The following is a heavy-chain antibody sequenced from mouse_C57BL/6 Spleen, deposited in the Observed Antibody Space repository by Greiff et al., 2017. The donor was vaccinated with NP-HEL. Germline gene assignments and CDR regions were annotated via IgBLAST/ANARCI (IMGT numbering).Heavy chain of an antibody. V-gene: IGHV1-82*01. D-gene: IGHD1-1*01. Sequence: QVQLQQSGPELVKPGASVKISCKASGYAFSSSWMNWVKQRPGTGLEWIGRIYPGDGDTNSNGKFKGKATLTADKSSSTAYMQLSSLTSEDSAVYFCARDWHYGSSYYYFDYWGQGTTLTVSS. CDR2: IYPGDGDT. CDR3: ARDWHYGSSYYYFDY. CDR1: GYAFSSSW. J-gene: IGHJ2*01.